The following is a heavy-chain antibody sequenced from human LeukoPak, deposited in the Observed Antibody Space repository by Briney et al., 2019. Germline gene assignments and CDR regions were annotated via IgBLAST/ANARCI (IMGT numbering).Heavy chain of an antibody. CDR1: GFTFRDYF. CDR3: ARRPHGMDV. D-gene: IGHD1-14*01. CDR2: ISGSETNI. J-gene: IGHJ6*02. V-gene: IGHV3-11*01. Sequence: AGGSLRLSCAASGFTFRDYFMSWIRQAPGKGLEWVSHISGSETNIYYADSVKGRFTISRDNARNSLYLQMNGLRAGDTAVYYCARRPHGMDVWGQGTTVTVSS.